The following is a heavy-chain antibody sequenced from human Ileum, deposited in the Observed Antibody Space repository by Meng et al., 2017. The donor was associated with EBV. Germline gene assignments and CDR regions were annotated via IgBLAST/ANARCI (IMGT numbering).Heavy chain of an antibody. J-gene: IGHJ4*02. V-gene: IGHV4-39*01. CDR2: IYYSGST. D-gene: IGHD3-3*01. CDR1: GGSISSSNHW. Sequence: QLHLTESGPGLVKPSETLSLPCAVPGGSISSSNHWWGWIRQPPGKGLEWVGTIYYSGSTFYNPSLKSRVTISLDTSKNQFSLKVSSVTAADTAVYYCARRYYGVPFDNWGQGTLVTAFS. CDR3: ARRYYGVPFDN.